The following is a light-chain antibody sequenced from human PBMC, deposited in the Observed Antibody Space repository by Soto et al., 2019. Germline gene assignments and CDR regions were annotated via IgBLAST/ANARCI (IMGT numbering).Light chain of an antibody. V-gene: IGKV3-20*01. CDR3: QQYGSSPTWT. Sequence: DILLTQSPATLSSFPGDRVSLAWRASQYINTRLAWYHHRPGQAPRLIIYQTYIRAAGIPARFSGSGSGTDLTLTISRLEPEDFAVYYCQQYGSSPTWTCGQGTQVDIK. CDR1: QYINTR. J-gene: IGKJ1*01. CDR2: QTY.